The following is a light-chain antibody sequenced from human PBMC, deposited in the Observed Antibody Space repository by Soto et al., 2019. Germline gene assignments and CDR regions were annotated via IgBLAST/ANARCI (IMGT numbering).Light chain of an antibody. Sequence: EIVLTQSPGTLSLSPGERATLSCRASQSVTSGYLAWYQQKPGQAPRLLIYGASNRATGIPDRFSGSGSGTDFTLTISRLEPEDFAVFYCQQYEGSPFTFGPGTKVDIK. J-gene: IGKJ3*01. CDR1: QSVTSGY. CDR3: QQYEGSPFT. CDR2: GAS. V-gene: IGKV3-20*01.